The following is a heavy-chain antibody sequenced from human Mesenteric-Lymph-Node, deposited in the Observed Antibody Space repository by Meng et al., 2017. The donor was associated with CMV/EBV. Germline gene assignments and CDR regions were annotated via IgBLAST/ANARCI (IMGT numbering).Heavy chain of an antibody. CDR3: ARGRTYYDFWSGYYTGVLSTRHYFDY. D-gene: IGHD3-3*01. V-gene: IGHV4-34*01. J-gene: IGHJ4*02. Sequence: GGSFSGYYWSWIRQPPGKGLEWIGEINHSGSTNYNPSLKSRVTISVDTSKNQFSLKLSSVTAADTAVYYCARGRTYYDFWSGYYTGVLSTRHYFDYWGQGTLVTVSS. CDR1: GGSFSGYY. CDR2: INHSGST.